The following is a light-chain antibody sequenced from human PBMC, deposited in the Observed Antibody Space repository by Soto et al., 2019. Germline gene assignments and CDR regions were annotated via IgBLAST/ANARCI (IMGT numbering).Light chain of an antibody. Sequence: DIQMTQSPSSLSASVGDSVTIPCRASQRINKYLNWYQQRSGRAPRLRIHTASSLHSGVPSRFSGSGSGSDFTLTISSLQPEDFATYFCQQSLSTPYTFGQGTKLEI. CDR3: QQSLSTPYT. J-gene: IGKJ2*01. CDR1: QRINKY. V-gene: IGKV1-39*01. CDR2: TAS.